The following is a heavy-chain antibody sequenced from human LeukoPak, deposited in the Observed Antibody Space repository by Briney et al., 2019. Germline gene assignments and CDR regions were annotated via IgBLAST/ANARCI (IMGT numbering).Heavy chain of an antibody. CDR3: ARDRYYDSSGYLGY. J-gene: IGHJ4*02. D-gene: IGHD3-22*01. Sequence: PGRSLRLSCAASGFTFSSYWMSWVRQAPGKGLEWVANIKQDGSEKYYVDSVKGRFTISRDNAKNSLYLQMNSLRAEDTAVYYCARDRYYDSSGYLGYWGQGTLVTVSS. CDR2: IKQDGSEK. CDR1: GFTFSSYW. V-gene: IGHV3-7*01.